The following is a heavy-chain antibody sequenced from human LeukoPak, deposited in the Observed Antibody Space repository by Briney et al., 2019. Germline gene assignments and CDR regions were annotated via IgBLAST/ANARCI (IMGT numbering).Heavy chain of an antibody. CDR1: GGSISSYY. V-gene: IGHV4-59*01. Sequence: PSETLSLTCTVSGGSISSYYWSWIRQPPGKGLEWIGYIYYSGSTNYNPSLKSRVTISVDTSKNQFSLKLSSVTAADTAVYYCARETLAGGSPFDIWGQGTMVTVSS. J-gene: IGHJ3*02. CDR3: ARETLAGGSPFDI. D-gene: IGHD3-16*01. CDR2: IYYSGST.